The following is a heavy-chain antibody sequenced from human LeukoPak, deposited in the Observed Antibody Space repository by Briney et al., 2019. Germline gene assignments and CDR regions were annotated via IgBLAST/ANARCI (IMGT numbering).Heavy chain of an antibody. CDR1: GDSVSSSNYY. CDR2: IYYSGST. V-gene: IGHV4-61*05. Sequence: SETLSLTCTVFGDSVSSSNYYWAWFRQPPGKGLEWIGYIYYSGSTNYNPSLKSRVTMSVDTSRNQLSLKLSSVTAVDTAVYYCARKTTAGPTKAAFDIWGQGTMVAVST. CDR3: ARKTTAGPTKAAFDI. D-gene: IGHD2-21*02. J-gene: IGHJ3*02.